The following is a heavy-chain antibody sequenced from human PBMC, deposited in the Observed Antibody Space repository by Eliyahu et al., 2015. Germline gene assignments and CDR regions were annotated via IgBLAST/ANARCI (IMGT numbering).Heavy chain of an antibody. J-gene: IGHJ4*02. Sequence: QVELVQSGAEVKKPGASVKISCKASGYTYRQYAIHWVRQAPGQSLEYLGWIHSGDGSTRYSQTFQDRVTITTDTSTTTAYMQLSDLRSEDTAVYYCARSFPSVWFPGYDYWGQGTLVTVSS. V-gene: IGHV1-3*01. CDR3: ARSFPSVWFPGYDY. CDR1: GYTYRQYA. D-gene: IGHD3-9*01. CDR2: IHSGDGST.